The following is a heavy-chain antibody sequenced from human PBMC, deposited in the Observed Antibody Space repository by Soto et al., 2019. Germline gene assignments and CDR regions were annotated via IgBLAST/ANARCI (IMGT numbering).Heavy chain of an antibody. CDR1: GFTFDDYA. D-gene: IGHD6-19*01. J-gene: IGHJ4*02. CDR3: AKDRGLVLSFYFDY. CDR2: ISWNSGSI. V-gene: IGHV3-9*01. Sequence: EVQLVESGGGLVPPGRSLSLSCAASGFTFDDYAMHWVRHAPGKGLEWVSGISWNSGSIGYADSVKGRFTISRDNAKNSLELQMNSLRAEDTALYYCAKDRGLVLSFYFDYWGQGTLVTVSS.